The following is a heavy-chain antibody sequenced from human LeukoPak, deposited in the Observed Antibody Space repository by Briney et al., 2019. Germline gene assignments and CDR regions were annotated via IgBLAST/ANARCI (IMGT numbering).Heavy chain of an antibody. V-gene: IGHV3-49*04. J-gene: IGHJ4*02. CDR2: IRSKIYGGTP. CDR3: TRDQTPYY. Sequence: TGRSLRLSCTASGFTFGDYAMTWVRQAPGKGLEWVGFIRSKIYGGTPEYAASVKGRFTIPRDDSKGIAYLQMNSLKTEDTAVYYCTRDQTPYYWGQGTLVTVSS. CDR1: GFTFGDYA.